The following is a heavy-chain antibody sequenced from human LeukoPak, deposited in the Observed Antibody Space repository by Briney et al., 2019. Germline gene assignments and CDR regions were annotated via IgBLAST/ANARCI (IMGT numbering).Heavy chain of an antibody. CDR1: GGSIISGGYY. CDR2: IYYSGST. V-gene: IGHV4-31*03. J-gene: IGHJ4*02. D-gene: IGHD5-24*01. CDR3: AREDGYSPSPDY. Sequence: SETLSLTCTVSGGSIISGGYYWSWIRQHPGKGLEWIGYIYYSGSTYYNPSLKSRLPLSVDTSKNQFSLKLSSVTAADTAVYYCAREDGYSPSPDYWGQGTLVTVSS.